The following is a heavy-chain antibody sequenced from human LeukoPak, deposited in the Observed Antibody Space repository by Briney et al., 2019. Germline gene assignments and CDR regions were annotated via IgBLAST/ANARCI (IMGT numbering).Heavy chain of an antibody. Sequence: PSQTLSLTCTVTGTSIRSGSYYWNWIRQAAGKGLEWIGRMYIGGRTTYNPSLKSRVTISLETTENQFSLRLRSVTAADTAVYYCAREGDGYCSSTSCYTASLDYWGQGTLVTVSS. D-gene: IGHD2-2*01. V-gene: IGHV4-61*02. J-gene: IGHJ4*02. CDR2: MYIGGRT. CDR1: GTSIRSGSYY. CDR3: AREGDGYCSSTSCYTASLDY.